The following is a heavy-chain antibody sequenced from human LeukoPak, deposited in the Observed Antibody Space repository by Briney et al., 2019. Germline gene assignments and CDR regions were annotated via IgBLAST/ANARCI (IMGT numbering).Heavy chain of an antibody. CDR2: IKQDGSEK. J-gene: IGHJ4*02. V-gene: IGHV3-7*01. CDR1: GFTFSNYW. D-gene: IGHD4-17*01. Sequence: PGVSLRLSCAASGFTFSNYWMSWVRQAPGKGLEWVANIKQDGSEKYYVDSVKGRFTISRDNAKNSLYLLMNSLRAEDTAVYYCARDFGDYGYYFDYWGQGTLVTVSS. CDR3: ARDFGDYGYYFDY.